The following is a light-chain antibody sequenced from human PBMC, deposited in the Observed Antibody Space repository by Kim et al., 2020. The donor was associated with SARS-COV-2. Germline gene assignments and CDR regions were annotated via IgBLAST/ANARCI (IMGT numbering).Light chain of an antibody. V-gene: IGLV2-11*01. Sequence: GQSDTISCTGTGSDVGTYNDVSRYQQHPGKAPRLIINNVSESPSGVPDRFSGSKSGNTASLTISGLQAEDEADYYCCSYAGRYTWVFGGGTQLTVL. CDR3: CSYAGRYTWV. CDR1: GSDVGTYND. CDR2: NVS. J-gene: IGLJ3*02.